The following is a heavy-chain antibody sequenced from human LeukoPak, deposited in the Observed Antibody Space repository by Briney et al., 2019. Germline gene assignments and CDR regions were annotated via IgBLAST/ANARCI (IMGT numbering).Heavy chain of an antibody. CDR2: LSKSGNT. CDR3: ARARYVNSFYAFDI. CDR1: GGSISSYY. Sequence: PSETLSLTCTVSGGSISSYYWSWIRLPPGKGLEWIGYLSKSGNTNYSPSLKSRVTIFRDTSQNQFFLKLSSVTAADTAVYYCARARYVNSFYAFDIWGQGTLVTVSS. D-gene: IGHD3-9*01. J-gene: IGHJ3*02. V-gene: IGHV4-59*01.